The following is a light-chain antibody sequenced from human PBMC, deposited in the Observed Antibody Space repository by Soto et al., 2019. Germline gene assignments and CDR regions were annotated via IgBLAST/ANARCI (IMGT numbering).Light chain of an antibody. V-gene: IGLV2-14*01. CDR2: EVS. J-gene: IGLJ2*01. CDR1: SSDVSAYNS. Sequence: QSALTQPASVSGSPGQSITISCTGTSSDVSAYNSVSWYRQRPGKAPKLLIYEVSNRPSGVSDRFSGSKSGSTASLTISGLQAEDEADYYCNSYTSTTSLEVFGGGTQLTVL. CDR3: NSYTSTTSLEV.